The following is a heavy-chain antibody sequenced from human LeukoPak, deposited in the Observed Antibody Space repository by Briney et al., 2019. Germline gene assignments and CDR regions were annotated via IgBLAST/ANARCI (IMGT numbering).Heavy chain of an antibody. D-gene: IGHD3-22*01. Sequence: GASVKVSCKSSGYTFNGYYMHWVRQAPGQGLEWMGWINPNNGGTKYAQNFQGRVSMVGDTSISTAYMELSRLRSDDTAVYYCARTLVVINDAFDIWGQGTMVTVSS. J-gene: IGHJ3*02. CDR3: ARTLVVINDAFDI. CDR1: GYTFNGYY. CDR2: INPNNGGT. V-gene: IGHV1-2*02.